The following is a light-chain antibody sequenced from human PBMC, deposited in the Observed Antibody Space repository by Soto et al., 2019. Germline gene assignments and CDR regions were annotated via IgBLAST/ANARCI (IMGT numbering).Light chain of an antibody. Sequence: DIQMTQSPSTLSASVGERVTLTCRASQSISYWLAWYQQKSGKAPKLLIYDASDLERGVPSRFSGSGSGTEFTLTISGLQPDDFATYDCQQYDNYPHTFGQGTKLEIK. J-gene: IGKJ2*01. CDR1: QSISYW. CDR3: QQYDNYPHT. CDR2: DAS. V-gene: IGKV1-5*01.